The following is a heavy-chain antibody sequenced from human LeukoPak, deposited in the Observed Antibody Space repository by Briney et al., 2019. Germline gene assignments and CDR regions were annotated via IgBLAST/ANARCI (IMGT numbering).Heavy chain of an antibody. J-gene: IGHJ4*02. V-gene: IGHV4-34*01. Sequence: SETLSLTCAVYGGSFSGYYWSWIRQPPGKGLEWIGEINHSGSTNYNPSLKSRVTISVDTSKNQFSLKLSSVTAADTAVYYCARGKVGATMVGFYYFDYWGQGTPVTVSS. CDR3: ARGKVGATMVGFYYFDY. D-gene: IGHD1-26*01. CDR2: INHSGST. CDR1: GGSFSGYY.